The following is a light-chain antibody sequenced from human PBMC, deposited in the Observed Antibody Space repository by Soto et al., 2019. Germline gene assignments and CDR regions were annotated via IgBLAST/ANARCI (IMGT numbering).Light chain of an antibody. CDR3: QQYDTYSS. CDR2: RAS. J-gene: IGKJ2*01. Sequence: DIQMTQSPSTLSASVGDRVTITCRASQSIRSWLAWYQQKPGKAPKLLIYRASSLGDGVPSRFSASGFGTAFSITISRLQPDDFATYYCQQYDTYSSFGQGTKLEIK. V-gene: IGKV1-5*03. CDR1: QSIRSW.